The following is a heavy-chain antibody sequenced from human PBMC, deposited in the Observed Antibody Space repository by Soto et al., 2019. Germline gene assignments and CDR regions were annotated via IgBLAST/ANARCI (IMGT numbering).Heavy chain of an antibody. CDR1: GGSISSGDYY. CDR3: ASSGGGYYYDSSGYYQFDY. V-gene: IGHV4-30-4*01. CDR2: IYYSGST. J-gene: IGHJ4*02. D-gene: IGHD3-22*01. Sequence: SETLSLTCTVSGGSISSGDYYWSWILQPPGKGLEWIGYIYYSGSTYYNPSLKSRVTISVDTSKNQFSLKLSSVTAADTAVYYCASSGGGYYYDSSGYYQFDYWGQGTLVTVSS.